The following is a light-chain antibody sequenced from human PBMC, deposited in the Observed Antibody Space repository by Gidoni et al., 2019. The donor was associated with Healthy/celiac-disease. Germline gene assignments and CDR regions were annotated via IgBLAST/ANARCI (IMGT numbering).Light chain of an antibody. Sequence: EIVLTQSPATLSLSPGERATLSCRASQSVSSYLAWYQQKPGLAPRLLIYDASNRATGIPARFSGSGSGTDFTLTISSLEPEDFAVYYCQQRSNWPPRITFGPGTKVDIK. CDR3: QQRSNWPPRIT. CDR1: QSVSSY. CDR2: DAS. J-gene: IGKJ3*01. V-gene: IGKV3-11*01.